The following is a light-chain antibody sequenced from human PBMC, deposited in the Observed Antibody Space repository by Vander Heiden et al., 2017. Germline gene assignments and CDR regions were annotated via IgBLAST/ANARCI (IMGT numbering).Light chain of an antibody. CDR2: WAS. CDR1: QSVLSSSNNKNY. J-gene: IGKJ4*01. Sequence: IVMTQSPDYLAVSLGERATINCKSSQSVLSSSNNKNYLAWYQQIPGQPPKLLINWASTRESGVPDRFSGSGSGTDFTLTISSLQAEDVAVYYCQQSYTAPLTFGGGTKVEIK. V-gene: IGKV4-1*01. CDR3: QQSYTAPLT.